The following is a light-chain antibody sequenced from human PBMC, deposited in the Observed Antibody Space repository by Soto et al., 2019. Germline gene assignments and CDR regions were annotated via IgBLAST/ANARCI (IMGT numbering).Light chain of an antibody. CDR3: QQYHNLPWT. CDR1: QSVSSN. J-gene: IGKJ1*01. CDR2: GAS. V-gene: IGKV3-15*01. Sequence: EIVMTQSPATLSVSPGERATLSCRASQSVSSNLAWYQQKPGQAPRLLIYGASTRATGIPARFSSSGSRTKFTLTISSLHSEDFAFYYCQQYHNLPWTFGQGTKVEIK.